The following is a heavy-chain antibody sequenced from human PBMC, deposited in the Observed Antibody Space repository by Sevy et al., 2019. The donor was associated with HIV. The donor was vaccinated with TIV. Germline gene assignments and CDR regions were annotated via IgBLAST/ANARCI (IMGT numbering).Heavy chain of an antibody. Sequence: GGSLRLSCAASGFTFSTYSMNWVRQAPGKGLEWVSYISSSSRTIYYADSVEGRFTISRDNAKNSLYLHMNGLRAEDTAVYYCARDRPTLNYHASSGYNYYFDSWGQGTLVTVSS. CDR1: GFTFSTYS. CDR2: ISSSSRTI. V-gene: IGHV3-48*01. J-gene: IGHJ4*02. CDR3: ARDRPTLNYHASSGYNYYFDS. D-gene: IGHD3-22*01.